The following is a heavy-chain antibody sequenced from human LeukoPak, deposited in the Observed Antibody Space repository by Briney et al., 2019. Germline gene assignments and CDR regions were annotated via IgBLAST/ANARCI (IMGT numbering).Heavy chain of an antibody. CDR2: ISSSGSTI. J-gene: IGHJ4*02. Sequence: GGSLRLSCAASGFTFSSYEMNWVRQAPGKGLEWVSYISSSGSTIYYADSVKGRFTISRDNAKNSLYPQMNSLRAEDTAVYYCASLAHYYDGSGYYYPYYFDYWGQGALVTVSS. CDR3: ASLAHYYDGSGYYYPYYFDY. CDR1: GFTFSSYE. V-gene: IGHV3-48*03. D-gene: IGHD3-22*01.